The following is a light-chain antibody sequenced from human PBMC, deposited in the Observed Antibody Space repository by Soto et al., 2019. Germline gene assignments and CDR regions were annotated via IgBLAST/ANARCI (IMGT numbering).Light chain of an antibody. CDR3: QHYDHLPIT. CDR1: QDITNY. CDR2: DAS. V-gene: IGKV1-33*01. Sequence: DIQMTQSPSSLSASVGDRVTITCQASQDITNYLNWYQQRPGKAPRLLLYDASSLETGVPSRFSGSGSGTDFTFTISSLQPEDIATCYCQHYDHLPITFGQGTRLEIK. J-gene: IGKJ5*01.